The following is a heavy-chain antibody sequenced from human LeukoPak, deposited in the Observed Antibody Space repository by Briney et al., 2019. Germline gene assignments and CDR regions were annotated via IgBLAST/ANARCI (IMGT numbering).Heavy chain of an antibody. CDR2: INHSGST. Sequence: SETLSLTCAVYGGSFSGYYWSWIRQPPGKGLEWIGEINHSGSTNYNPSLKSRVTISVDTSKNQFSLKLSSVTAADTAVYYCARTKSGYDPLRRGGYFDYWGQGTLVTVSS. D-gene: IGHD5-12*01. CDR1: GGSFSGYY. V-gene: IGHV4-34*01. J-gene: IGHJ4*02. CDR3: ARTKSGYDPLRRGGYFDY.